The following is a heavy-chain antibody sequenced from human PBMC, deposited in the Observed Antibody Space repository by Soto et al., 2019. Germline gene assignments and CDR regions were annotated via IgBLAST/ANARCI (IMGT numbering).Heavy chain of an antibody. CDR2: INHSGST. D-gene: IGHD6-19*01. V-gene: IGHV4-34*01. Sequence: SETLSLTCAVYGGSFSGYYWSWIRQPPGKGLEWIGEINHSGSTNYNPSLKSRVTISVDTSKNQFSLKLSSVTAADTAVYYCATGPVAGTGSNYYYMDVWGKGTTVTVSS. CDR3: ATGPVAGTGSNYYYMDV. CDR1: GGSFSGYY. J-gene: IGHJ6*03.